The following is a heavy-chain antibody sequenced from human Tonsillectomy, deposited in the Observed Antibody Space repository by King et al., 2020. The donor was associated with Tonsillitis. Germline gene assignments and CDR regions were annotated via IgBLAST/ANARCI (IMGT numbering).Heavy chain of an antibody. Sequence: VQLKQWGAGLLKPSETLSLTCAVYGGSFSGYYWSWIRQPPGKGLEWIGEINHSGSTNYNPSLKSRVTISVDTSKNQFSLKLSSVTAADTAVYYCARVARRGEAYCGGDCYPDFDYWGQGTLVTVSS. CDR3: ARVARRGEAYCGGDCYPDFDY. CDR2: INHSGST. D-gene: IGHD2-21*01. J-gene: IGHJ4*02. V-gene: IGHV4-34*01. CDR1: GGSFSGYY.